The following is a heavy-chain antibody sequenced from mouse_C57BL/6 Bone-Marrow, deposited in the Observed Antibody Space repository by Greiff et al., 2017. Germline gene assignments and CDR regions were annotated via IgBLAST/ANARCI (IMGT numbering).Heavy chain of an antibody. CDR1: GYTFTDYY. CDR3: AREGHEYYFDY. CDR2: IIPNNGGT. V-gene: IGHV1-26*01. D-gene: IGHD3-3*01. J-gene: IGHJ2*01. Sequence: EVKLQQSGPELVKPGASVKISCKASGYTFTDYYMNWVKQSPGKSLEWIGDIIPNNGGTSYNQKFKGKATLTVDKSSSTAYMELRSLTSEDSADYYCAREGHEYYFDYWGQGTTLTVSS.